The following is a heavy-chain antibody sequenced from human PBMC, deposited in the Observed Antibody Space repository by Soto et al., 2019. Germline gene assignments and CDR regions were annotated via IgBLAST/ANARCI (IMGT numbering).Heavy chain of an antibody. CDR2: IYYSGST. J-gene: IGHJ4*02. V-gene: IGHV4-59*01. CDR3: ARGGYSGYDRVYFDY. D-gene: IGHD5-12*01. CDR1: GGSISSYY. Sequence: QVQLQESGPGLVKPSETLSLTCTVSGGSISSYYWSWIRQPPGKGLEWIGYIYYSGSTNYNPSLKSRVNRSVDTSTTQFSLKLGSVTAADTAVYYCARGGYSGYDRVYFDYWGQGTLVTVSS.